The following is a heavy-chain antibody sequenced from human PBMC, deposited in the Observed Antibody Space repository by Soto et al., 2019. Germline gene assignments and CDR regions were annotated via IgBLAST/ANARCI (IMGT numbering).Heavy chain of an antibody. CDR2: IYSGGST. V-gene: IGHV3-53*01. Sequence: EVQLVESGGGVIQPGWSLRLSCAASGFTFSSNDMNSVRQAPGKGLEWVSLIYSGGSTYYADSVKGRFTLSRANSKHTLYLQMSSLRGEDTAVYYCATRPLLPGAPWGQGKVVTFSS. J-gene: IGHJ3*01. CDR3: ATRPLLPGAP. D-gene: IGHD3-22*01. CDR1: GFTFSSND.